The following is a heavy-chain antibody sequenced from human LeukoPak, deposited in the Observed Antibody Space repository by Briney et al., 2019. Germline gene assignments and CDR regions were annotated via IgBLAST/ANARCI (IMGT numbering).Heavy chain of an antibody. V-gene: IGHV3-23*01. Sequence: GGSLRLSCAASGFTFSSYAMSWVRQAPGKGLEWVSVVRDNGGTTDYADSVKGRFTISRDNSKNTLYLQMNSLRAEDAAVYYCAKDLWDIVVVVAATYDYWGQGTLVTVSS. D-gene: IGHD2-15*01. J-gene: IGHJ4*02. CDR2: VRDNGGTT. CDR3: AKDLWDIVVVVAATYDY. CDR1: GFTFSSYA.